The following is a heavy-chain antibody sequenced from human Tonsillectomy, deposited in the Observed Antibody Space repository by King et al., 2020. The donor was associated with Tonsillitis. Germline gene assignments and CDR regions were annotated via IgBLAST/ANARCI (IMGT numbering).Heavy chain of an antibody. CDR2: MGISYSDI. J-gene: IGHJ4*02. CDR1: GFTFGTYT. V-gene: IGHV3-21*06. Sequence: VQLVESGGGRVKPGAFLRLSCLASGFTFGTYTMNWVRQAPGKGLEWVSSMGISYSDIYYADSVKGRFTISRDNAKNSLYLEMNSLRAEDTAVYYCTKASRMAFFNWFYFDEWGQGTLVTVSS. CDR3: TKASRMAFFNWFYFDE. D-gene: IGHD3/OR15-3a*01.